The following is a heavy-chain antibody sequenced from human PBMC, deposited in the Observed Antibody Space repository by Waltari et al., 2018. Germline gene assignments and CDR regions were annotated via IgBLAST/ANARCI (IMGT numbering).Heavy chain of an antibody. CDR2: INHSGST. CDR3: ARVGEEFWSGTLDY. V-gene: IGHV4-34*01. D-gene: IGHD3-3*01. CDR1: GGSFSGYY. J-gene: IGHJ4*02. Sequence: QVQLQQWGAGLLKPSETLSLTCAVYGGSFSGYYWSWIRQPPGKGLEWIRKINHSGSTNQNPSLKSRVTIAVDTSKNQFSLKLSSVTAADTAVYYWARVGEEFWSGTLDYWGQGTLVTVSS.